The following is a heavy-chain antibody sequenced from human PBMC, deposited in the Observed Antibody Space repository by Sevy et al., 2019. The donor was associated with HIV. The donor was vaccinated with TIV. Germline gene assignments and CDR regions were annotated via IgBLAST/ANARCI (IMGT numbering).Heavy chain of an antibody. D-gene: IGHD3-3*01. V-gene: IGHV3-15*01. CDR2: IKSNGDGATT. J-gene: IGHJ4*02. CDR3: ATKGDFWSGYQYFHY. Sequence: GGSLRLSCAASGITFRNAWMTWVRQAPGKGLEWVGRIKSNGDGATTDLPAPVKGRFTISRDDSKHTLYLHMNSLQTEDTAVYYCATKGDFWSGYQYFHYWGQGTLVTVSS. CDR1: GITFRNAW.